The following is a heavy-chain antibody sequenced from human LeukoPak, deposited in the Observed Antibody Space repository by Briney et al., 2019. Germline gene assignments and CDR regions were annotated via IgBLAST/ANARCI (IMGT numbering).Heavy chain of an antibody. Sequence: GGSLRLSCAASGFTFSSYAMHWVRQAPGKGLEWVAVISYDGSNKYYADSVKGRFTISRDNSKNTLYLQMNSLRAEDTAVYYCAKDSSSRRFDPWGQGTLVTVSS. CDR2: ISYDGSNK. V-gene: IGHV3-30-3*01. CDR3: AKDSSSRRFDP. J-gene: IGHJ5*02. D-gene: IGHD6-13*01. CDR1: GFTFSSYA.